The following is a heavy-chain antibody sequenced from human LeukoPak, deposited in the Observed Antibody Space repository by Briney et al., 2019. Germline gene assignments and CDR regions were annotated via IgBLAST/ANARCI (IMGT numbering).Heavy chain of an antibody. CDR1: GWSFSGYY. CDR2: INHSGST. D-gene: IGHD2-2*01. Sequence: SETLSLTCAVYGWSFSGYYWSWIRQPPGKGLEWIGEINHSGSTNYNPSLKSRVTISVDTSKNQFSLKLSSVTAADTAVYYCARDAGYCSSTSCYIWFDPWGQGTLVTVSS. CDR3: ARDAGYCSSTSCYIWFDP. V-gene: IGHV4-34*01. J-gene: IGHJ5*02.